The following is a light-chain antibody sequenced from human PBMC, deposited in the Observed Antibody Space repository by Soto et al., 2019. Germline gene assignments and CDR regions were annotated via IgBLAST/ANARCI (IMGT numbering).Light chain of an antibody. CDR3: QQSNNWPPPWT. CDR2: GVS. CDR1: QSVAGN. Sequence: EIVMTQSPATLSVSPGETATLSCRASQSVAGNLAWYQQKPGQPPRLLIYGVSTRATGVPARFSGSGSETDFSLTISSLQIEDFALYYCQQSNNWPPPWTFGQGTKVDIK. J-gene: IGKJ1*01. V-gene: IGKV3-15*01.